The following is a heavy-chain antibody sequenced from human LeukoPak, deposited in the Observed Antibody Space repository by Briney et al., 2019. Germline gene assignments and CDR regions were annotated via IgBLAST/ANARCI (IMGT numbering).Heavy chain of an antibody. CDR1: GFTFSSYA. V-gene: IGHV4-59*01. Sequence: GSLRLSCAASGFTFSSYAMSWIRQPPGKGLEWLGYIYYSGSTNYNPSLKSRVTISVDTSKNQFSQKLSSVTAADTAVYYCARGVYSSGYYYYFDCWGQGTLVTVSS. CDR3: ARGVYSSGYYYYFDC. J-gene: IGHJ4*02. D-gene: IGHD3-22*01. CDR2: IYYSGST.